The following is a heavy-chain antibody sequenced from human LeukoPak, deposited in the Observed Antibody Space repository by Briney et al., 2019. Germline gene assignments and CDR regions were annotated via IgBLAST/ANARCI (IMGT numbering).Heavy chain of an antibody. V-gene: IGHV3-13*01. CDR3: ARGAAEGFDP. J-gene: IGHJ5*02. CDR2: IASTGDS. CDR1: GFTFSSYD. Sequence: GGSLRLSCAASGFTFSSYDFHWVRQGTGKGLEWVSGIASTGDSYYAGSVKGRFTISRENVRNSLFLQMNSLRAGDTAVYYCARGAAEGFDPWGQGTLVTVSS.